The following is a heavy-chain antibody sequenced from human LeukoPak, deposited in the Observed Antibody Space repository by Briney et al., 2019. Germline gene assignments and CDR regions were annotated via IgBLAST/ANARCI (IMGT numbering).Heavy chain of an antibody. D-gene: IGHD6-13*01. Sequence: GGSLRLSCAASGFTFSSYDMHWVRQPTGKGLEWVSGIGRAGDTNYLGSVKGRFTISRENAKNSLYLQMNSLRDGDTAVYYCAKGGQQLVDLGYFDYWGQGTLVTVSS. CDR2: IGRAGDT. J-gene: IGHJ4*02. CDR1: GFTFSSYD. CDR3: AKGGQQLVDLGYFDY. V-gene: IGHV3-13*01.